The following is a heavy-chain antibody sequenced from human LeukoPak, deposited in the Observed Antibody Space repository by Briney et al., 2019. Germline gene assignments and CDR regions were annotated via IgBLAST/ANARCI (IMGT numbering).Heavy chain of an antibody. CDR3: ARATFYDSSGYYYLWSFDI. CDR1: GGTFSSYA. D-gene: IGHD3-22*01. CDR2: IIPIFGTA. J-gene: IGHJ3*02. Sequence: ASVKVSCKASGGTFSSYAISWVRQAPGQGLEWMGRIIPIFGTANYAQKFQGRVTITTDESTSTAYMELSSLRSEDTAVYYYARATFYDSSGYYYLWSFDIWGQGTMVTVSS. V-gene: IGHV1-69*05.